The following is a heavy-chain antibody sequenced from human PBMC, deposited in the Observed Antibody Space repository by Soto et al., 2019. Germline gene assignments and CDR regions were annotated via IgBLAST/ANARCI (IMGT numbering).Heavy chain of an antibody. CDR2: LDQDGSER. Sequence: EVQLVESGGGLVQPGGSLRLSCAASGFTFSTYWMTWVRRPPGKGLEWVANLDQDGSERYYVDSVRGRFTISRDNAKNSLYLQMNSLGGGDTAVYYCVCGGNFFVYWGQGTLVTVSP. J-gene: IGHJ4*02. V-gene: IGHV3-7*01. CDR3: VCGGNFFVY. D-gene: IGHD3-16*01. CDR1: GFTFSTYW.